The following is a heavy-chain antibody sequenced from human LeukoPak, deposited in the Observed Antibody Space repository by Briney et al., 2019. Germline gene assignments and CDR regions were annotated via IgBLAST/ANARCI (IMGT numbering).Heavy chain of an antibody. V-gene: IGHV3-72*01. J-gene: IGHJ5*02. CDR1: GFTFSDYY. Sequence: GGSLRLSCAASGFTFSDYYMDWVRRIPGKGLEWVGRIRIRSKGYSTDYGASVKGRFSISRDDSKNSVYLQMNSLQIEDTAVYYCVRDSWWSYDHWGQGTLVTVSS. D-gene: IGHD1-26*01. CDR3: VRDSWWSYDH. CDR2: IRIRSKGYST.